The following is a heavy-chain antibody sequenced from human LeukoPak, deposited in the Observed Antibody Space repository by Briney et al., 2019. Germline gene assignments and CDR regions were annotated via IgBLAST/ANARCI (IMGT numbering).Heavy chain of an antibody. CDR3: ARGGLSAGFDY. CDR2: INRDGSQM. CDR1: GFTLSTSW. D-gene: IGHD3-16*02. Sequence: GGSLRLSCVASGFTLSTSWMTWVRQAPGKGLEWVTNINRDGSQMDYMDSVKGRFTISRDSADNALYLQMNSLRAEDTATYYCARGGLSAGFDYWGQGTLVTVSS. V-gene: IGHV3-7*01. J-gene: IGHJ4*02.